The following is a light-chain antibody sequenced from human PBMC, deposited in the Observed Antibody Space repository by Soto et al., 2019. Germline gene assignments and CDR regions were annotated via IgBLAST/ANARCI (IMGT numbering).Light chain of an antibody. CDR2: GAI. V-gene: IGKV3-15*01. CDR1: EVISTN. Sequence: DILMTQSPATLSVSPGERATLSCRAGEVISTNLAWYQQRPGQAPRLLIYGAITRATGIPDRFSGSGSGTEFTLTISSLQAEDFVVYCCQQYNDWPRTFGQGTKVDIK. CDR3: QQYNDWPRT. J-gene: IGKJ1*01.